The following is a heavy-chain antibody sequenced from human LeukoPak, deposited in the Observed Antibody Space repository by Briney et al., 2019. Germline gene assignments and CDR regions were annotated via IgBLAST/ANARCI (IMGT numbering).Heavy chain of an antibody. CDR2: IIPIFGTA. CDR1: VGTFSSYA. J-gene: IGHJ4*02. V-gene: IGHV1-69*13. CDR3: ARDGSSKDDYVWGSYGY. Sequence: ASVKVSCKASVGTFSSYAISWVRQAPGQGLERMGGIIPIFGTADYAQKCQGRVTITADESTSTAYIELSSLRSEDTAVYYCARDGSSKDDYVWGSYGYWGQGTLVTVSS. D-gene: IGHD3-16*01.